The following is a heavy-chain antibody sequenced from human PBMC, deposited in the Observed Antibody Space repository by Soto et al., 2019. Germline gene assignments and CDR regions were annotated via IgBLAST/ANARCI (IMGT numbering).Heavy chain of an antibody. CDR3: ARDLLYYDILTGEYYYYGMDV. D-gene: IGHD3-9*01. CDR2: IYYSGST. Sequence: SETLSLTCTVSGGSISSGDYYWSWIRQPPGKGLEWIGYIYYSGSTYYNPSLKSRVTISVDTSKNQFSLKLSSVTAADTAVYYCARDLLYYDILTGEYYYYGMDVWGQGTTVTV. CDR1: GGSISSGDYY. V-gene: IGHV4-30-4*01. J-gene: IGHJ6*02.